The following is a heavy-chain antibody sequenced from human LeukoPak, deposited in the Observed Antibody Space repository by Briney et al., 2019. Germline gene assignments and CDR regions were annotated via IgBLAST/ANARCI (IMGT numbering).Heavy chain of an antibody. V-gene: IGHV1-2*04. J-gene: IGHJ5*02. CDR3: ARSRKAVAGTGYNRFDP. D-gene: IGHD6-19*01. Sequence: GASVKVSCKASGYTFTGYYMHWVRQAPGQGLEWMGWINPNSGGTNYAQKFQGWVTMTRDTSISKAYMELSRLRSDDTAVYYCARSRKAVAGTGYNRFDPWGQGTLVTVSS. CDR1: GYTFTGYY. CDR2: INPNSGGT.